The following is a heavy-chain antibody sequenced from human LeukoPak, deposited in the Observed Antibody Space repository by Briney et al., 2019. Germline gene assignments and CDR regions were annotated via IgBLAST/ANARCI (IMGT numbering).Heavy chain of an antibody. CDR2: IDHRGSS. CDR3: ATRSATLAAARCFDD. J-gene: IGHJ4*03. Sequence: SETLSLTCAVHGESFTAYFWSWIRQVPGKGLEWIGEIDHRGSSNYNPPLKSRATISVATSKNHFSLSLTSATAADTAVYYCATRSATLAAARCFDDWGQGIVVTVSS. CDR1: GESFTAYF. D-gene: IGHD6-6*01. V-gene: IGHV4-34*01.